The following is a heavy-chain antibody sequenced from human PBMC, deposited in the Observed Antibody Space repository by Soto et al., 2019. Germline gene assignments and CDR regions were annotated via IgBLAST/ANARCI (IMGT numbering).Heavy chain of an antibody. CDR1: GYTFTSYG. Sequence: QVQLVQSGAEVKKPGASVKVSCKASGYTFTSYGISWVRQAPGQGLEWMGGIIPIFGTANYAQKFQGRVTITADESTSTAYMELSSLRSEDTAVYYCARVGVGATTDYWGQGTLVTVSS. V-gene: IGHV1-69*13. D-gene: IGHD1-26*01. CDR2: IIPIFGTA. J-gene: IGHJ4*02. CDR3: ARVGVGATTDY.